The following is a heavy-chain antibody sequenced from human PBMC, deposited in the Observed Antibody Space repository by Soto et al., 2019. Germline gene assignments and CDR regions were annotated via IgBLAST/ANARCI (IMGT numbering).Heavy chain of an antibody. CDR3: ANAGLWFGGRDFYVMDV. CDR1: GGSVSSGGYS. J-gene: IGHJ6*02. Sequence: QLQLQESGSGLVKPSQTLSLTCAVSGGSVSSGGYSWSWIRQPPGKGLEWIGYIYHSGSTYYNPSPKSRVPISVHRSKSQFSRKLGSVTAADTAVYYCANAGLWFGGRDFYVMDVWGQGTTVTVSS. D-gene: IGHD3-10*01. CDR2: IYHSGST. V-gene: IGHV4-30-2*01.